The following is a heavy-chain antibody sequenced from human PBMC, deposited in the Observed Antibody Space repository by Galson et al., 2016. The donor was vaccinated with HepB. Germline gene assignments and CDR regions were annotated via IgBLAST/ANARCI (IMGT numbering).Heavy chain of an antibody. J-gene: IGHJ4*02. CDR3: AKDTPMRYSYDSSGSNYFDY. D-gene: IGHD3-22*01. CDR1: GITFSSYA. V-gene: IGHV3-23*01. CDR2: ISGSGAHT. Sequence: SLRLSCAASGITFSSYAMSWVRQAPGKGLEWVSGISGSGAHTYYADSVKGRLTISRDNSKNTLYLEMNSLRADDTAVYYCAKDTPMRYSYDSSGSNYFDYWGQGTLVTVSS.